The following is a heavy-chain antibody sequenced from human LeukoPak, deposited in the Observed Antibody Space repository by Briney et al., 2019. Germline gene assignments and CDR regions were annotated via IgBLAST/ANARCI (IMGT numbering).Heavy chain of an antibody. Sequence: GSLRLSCAASGFTFSTYAMSWVRQAPGKGLEWIGSIYYSGNTYYNPSLKSRVTISVDTSKNQFSLKLSSVTAADTAVYYCANNVHIVSTTGDYWGQGTLVTVSS. CDR3: ANNVHIVSTTGDY. J-gene: IGHJ4*02. CDR2: IYYSGNT. CDR1: GFTFSTYA. D-gene: IGHD5/OR15-5a*01. V-gene: IGHV4-59*05.